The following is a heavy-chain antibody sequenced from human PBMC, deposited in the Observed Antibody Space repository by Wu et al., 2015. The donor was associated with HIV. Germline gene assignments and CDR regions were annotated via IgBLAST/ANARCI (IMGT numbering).Heavy chain of an antibody. D-gene: IGHD3/OR15-3a*01. J-gene: IGHJ6*02. CDR3: ARGSIVDMTTSSYYFFPMDV. V-gene: IGHV1-69*14. CDR2: IIPMSDTT. CDR1: GNTFNA. Sequence: QVQLVQSGAEVKKPGSSVKISCKASGNTFNAINWVRQAPGQGLEWMARIIPMSDTTNYAQKFQDRVTLTADRITSTVYLEMRSLTSEDTAIYYCARGSIVDMTTSSYYFFPMDVWGQGTTVTV.